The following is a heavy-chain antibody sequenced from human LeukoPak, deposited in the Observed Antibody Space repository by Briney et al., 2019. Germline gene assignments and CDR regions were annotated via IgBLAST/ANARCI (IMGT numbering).Heavy chain of an antibody. CDR2: IYYSGST. V-gene: IGHV4-59*08. Sequence: SETLSLTCTVPGGSTSSYYWSWIRQPPGKGLEWIGYIYYSGSTNYNPSLKSRVTISVDTSQNPFSLKLCSVTAADTAVYYCARHVPQFVYSSSWGSYIDYWGQGTLVTVSS. D-gene: IGHD6-13*01. CDR3: ARHVPQFVYSSSWGSYIDY. J-gene: IGHJ4*02. CDR1: GGSTSSYY.